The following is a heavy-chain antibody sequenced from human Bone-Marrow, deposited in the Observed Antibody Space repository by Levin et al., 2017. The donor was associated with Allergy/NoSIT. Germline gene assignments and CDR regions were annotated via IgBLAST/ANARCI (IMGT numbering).Heavy chain of an antibody. CDR3: ARDANGIY. Sequence: SGGSLRLSCAASGVTVGNNLMSWVRQTPEKRLEWVAVIYSVGSTYYADSVKGRFTISRDSVKNTVYLQMNNLRGEDTAVYYCARDANGIYWGQGTLVTVSS. CDR1: GVTVGNNL. D-gene: IGHD1-1*01. J-gene: IGHJ4*02. CDR2: IYSVGST. V-gene: IGHV3-66*01.